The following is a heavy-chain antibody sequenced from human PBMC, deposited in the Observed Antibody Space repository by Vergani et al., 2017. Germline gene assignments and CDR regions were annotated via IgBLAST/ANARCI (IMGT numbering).Heavy chain of an antibody. CDR3: AKDRGLVLFGIY. V-gene: IGHV3-23*01. Sequence: EVQLLESGGGLVQPGGSLRLSCAASGFTYSSYAMSWVRQAPGKGLEWVSAISGSGGSTYYADSVKGRFTISRDNSKNTLYLQMNSLRAEDTAVYYCAKDRGLVLFGIYWGQGTLVTVSS. D-gene: IGHD6-19*01. CDR2: ISGSGGST. J-gene: IGHJ4*02. CDR1: GFTYSSYA.